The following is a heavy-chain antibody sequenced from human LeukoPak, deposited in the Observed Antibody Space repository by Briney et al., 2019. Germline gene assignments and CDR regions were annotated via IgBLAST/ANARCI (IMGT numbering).Heavy chain of an antibody. Sequence: ASVKVSCKASGYTFTSYYMQWVQQAPGQGLEWMGIINPSGGSTTYAQKFQGRVTMTRDTSISTAYMELSRLRSDDTAVYYCARATIFFPGFDPWGQGTLVTVSS. CDR1: GYTFTSYY. J-gene: IGHJ5*02. V-gene: IGHV1-46*01. CDR3: ARATIFFPGFDP. CDR2: INPSGGST. D-gene: IGHD3-3*01.